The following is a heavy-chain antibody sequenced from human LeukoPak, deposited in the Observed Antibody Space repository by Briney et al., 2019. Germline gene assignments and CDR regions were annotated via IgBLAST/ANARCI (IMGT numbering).Heavy chain of an antibody. J-gene: IGHJ4*02. CDR2: ISSNGGST. D-gene: IGHD2-15*01. CDR1: GFTFSSYA. CDR3: VKRKYCSGGSCYSGYFDY. V-gene: IGHV3-64D*06. Sequence: GGSLRLSCSASGFTFSSYAMHWVRQAPGKGLEYVSAISSNGGSTYYADSVKGRFTISRDNSKNTLYLQMSSLRAEDTAVYYCVKRKYCSGGSCYSGYFDYWGQGTLVTVSS.